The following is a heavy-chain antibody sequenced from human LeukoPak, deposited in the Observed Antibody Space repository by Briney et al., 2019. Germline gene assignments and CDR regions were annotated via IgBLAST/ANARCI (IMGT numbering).Heavy chain of an antibody. V-gene: IGHV3-74*01. CDR1: GFNLRDYW. J-gene: IGHJ5*02. Sequence: GGSLRLSCAASGFNLRDYWMHWVRQAPGKGRMGVSRPGTDGTYTNYADSVKGRITSSRDNAKDTLYLQMDSLRAEDTAFYYCVRDPSNSGNWFDLWGQGTLVTVSS. D-gene: IGHD4-11*01. CDR3: VRDPSNSGNWFDL. CDR2: PGTDGTYT.